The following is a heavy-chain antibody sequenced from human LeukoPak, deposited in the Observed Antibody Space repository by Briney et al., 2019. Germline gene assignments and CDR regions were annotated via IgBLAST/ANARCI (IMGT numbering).Heavy chain of an antibody. CDR2: ISSSSSTI. CDR1: GFTFSSYS. CDR3: AKDYRVSYSDSTGYFFRY. D-gene: IGHD3-22*01. Sequence: GGSLRLSCAASGFTFSSYSMNWVRQAPGKGLEWVSYISSSSSTIYYADSVKGRFTISRDNSKNTVYLQVNSLRAEDTAVYYCAKDYRVSYSDSTGYFFRYWGQGTLVTVSS. J-gene: IGHJ4*02. V-gene: IGHV3-48*01.